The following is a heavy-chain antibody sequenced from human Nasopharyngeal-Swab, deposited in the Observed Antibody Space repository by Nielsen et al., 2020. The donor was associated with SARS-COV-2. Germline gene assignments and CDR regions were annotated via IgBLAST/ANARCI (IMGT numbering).Heavy chain of an antibody. J-gene: IGHJ6*03. CDR3: ARVVRELDLKYYFHYHYMDV. V-gene: IGHV4-34*01. CDR1: AGSFSGYY. D-gene: IGHD1-1*01. CDR2: IKPGGGT. Sequence: SETLSLTCAVYAGSFSGYYWSWIRQSPGKGLEWVGEIKPGGGTNYNPYLKSRVTISIHTSKNQFSLKLTSVNAADTAVYYCARVVRELDLKYYFHYHYMDVWGKGTTVTVSS.